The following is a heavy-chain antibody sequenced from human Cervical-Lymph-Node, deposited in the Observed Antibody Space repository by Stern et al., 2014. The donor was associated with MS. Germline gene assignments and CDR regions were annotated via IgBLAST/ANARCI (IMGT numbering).Heavy chain of an antibody. CDR2: LYWVDDK. Sequence: ESGPTLVKPTQTVTLTCTLSGFSFTTAGVGVGWIRQPPGKALVWLVLLYWVDDKLYSPSLKNRLTITKDTSKNQVVLTMTNVDPVDTATYYCAHSRVKYCRGGTCYSSLFDYWGQGTLVTVSS. D-gene: IGHD2-15*01. CDR3: AHSRVKYCRGGTCYSSLFDY. V-gene: IGHV2-5*02. J-gene: IGHJ4*02. CDR1: GFSFTTAGVG.